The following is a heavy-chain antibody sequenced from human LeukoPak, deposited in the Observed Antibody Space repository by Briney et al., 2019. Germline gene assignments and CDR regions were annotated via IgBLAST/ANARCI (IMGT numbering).Heavy chain of an antibody. CDR1: GIIFSSYA. CDR3: AKAYHDSGCLIDY. D-gene: IGHD6-19*01. V-gene: IGHV3-23*01. Sequence: PGGSLRLSCAASGIIFSSYAMTWVRQAPGKGLEWVAAIRGNGATTDYADSVKGRFTISRVNSKNTLYLQMNSLRVEDTAVYYCAKAYHDSGCLIDYWGQGALVTVSS. J-gene: IGHJ4*02. CDR2: IRGNGATT.